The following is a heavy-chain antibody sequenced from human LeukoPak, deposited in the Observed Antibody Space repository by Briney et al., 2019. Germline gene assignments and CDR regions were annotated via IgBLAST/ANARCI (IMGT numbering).Heavy chain of an antibody. D-gene: IGHD2-8*01. Sequence: GGSLRLSCAASGFTFSSYWMHWVRQAPGTGLVVVSSNNSDGSNNKYADSVKGRFTISRDNAKNTLYLQMNSLRVEDTAVYYCAGVERDFWGQGTLIPVTS. CDR1: GFTFSSYW. CDR3: AGVERDF. J-gene: IGHJ4*02. CDR2: NNSDGSNN. V-gene: IGHV3-74*03.